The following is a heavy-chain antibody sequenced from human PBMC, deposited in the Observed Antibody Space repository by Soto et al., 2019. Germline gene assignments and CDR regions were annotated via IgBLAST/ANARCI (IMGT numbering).Heavy chain of an antibody. V-gene: IGHV3-30-3*01. CDR1: GFTFSSYA. J-gene: IGHJ6*04. CDR3: ARDRGRLYGMDV. Sequence: GGSLRLSCAASGFTFSSYAMHWVRQAPGKGLEWVAVISYDGSNKYYADPVKGRFTISRDNSKNTLYLQMNSLRAEDTAVYYCARDRGRLYGMDVWGKGTTVTVCS. CDR2: ISYDGSNK. D-gene: IGHD3-10*01.